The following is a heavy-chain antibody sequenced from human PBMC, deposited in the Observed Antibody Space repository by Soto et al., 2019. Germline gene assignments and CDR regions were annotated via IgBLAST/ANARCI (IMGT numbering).Heavy chain of an antibody. J-gene: IGHJ6*02. D-gene: IGHD2-2*01. V-gene: IGHV4-39*01. CDR1: GTSIISTIFL. Sequence: PSLPCPFSGTSIISTIFLWAGLRQRPGKGLECIGSIYYSGSTYYTPSLKSRVTISVDTSKNQFSLKLSSVTAAETAVYYCARHMDQSYGMDVWGQGTTVTVSS. CDR3: ARHMDQSYGMDV. CDR2: IYYSGST.